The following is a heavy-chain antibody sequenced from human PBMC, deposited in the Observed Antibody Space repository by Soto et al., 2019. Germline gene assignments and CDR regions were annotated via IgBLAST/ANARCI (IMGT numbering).Heavy chain of an antibody. J-gene: IGHJ4*02. D-gene: IGHD6-13*01. CDR1: GFTFSSYA. CDR2: ISGSGNTS. CDR3: AKDRGRTWYEDY. Sequence: EVQLLESGGGLVQPGESLRLSCAASGFTFSSYAMTWVRQAPGKGLEWVSAISGSGNTSYYADSVKGGFTISRDSSKKMLYLQMNSLSPEDTAVYYCAKDRGRTWYEDYWGQGTLVTVSS. V-gene: IGHV3-23*01.